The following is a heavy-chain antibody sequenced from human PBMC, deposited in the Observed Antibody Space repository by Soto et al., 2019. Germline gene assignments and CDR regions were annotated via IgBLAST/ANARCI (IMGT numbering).Heavy chain of an antibody. CDR2: IYSDDRT. Sequence: LRLSCAASGFTVSSNYMNWVRQAPGKGLEWVSVIYSDDRTYYTDSVKGRFTISRDNSKNTVYLQLNSLRAEDTAVYYCTRERFLEWLVGVRFWAFDNWGQGTMVTVSS. CDR3: TRERFLEWLVGVRFWAFDN. J-gene: IGHJ3*02. CDR1: GFTVSSNY. V-gene: IGHV3-53*01. D-gene: IGHD3-3*01.